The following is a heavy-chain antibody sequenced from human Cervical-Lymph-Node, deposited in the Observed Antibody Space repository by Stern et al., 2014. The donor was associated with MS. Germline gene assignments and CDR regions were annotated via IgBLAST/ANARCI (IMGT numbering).Heavy chain of an antibody. CDR3: ARGLLGSENAVDI. Sequence: QVQLVQSGAEVKKPGASVKVSCKASGYTFTSYGISWVRKAPGQGLEWMGWVSADNGNTIYAQHVQSSVAMTTDTSASTAYMELRSLRSDDTAVYYCARGLLGSENAVDIWGQGTMVTVSS. J-gene: IGHJ3*02. CDR2: VSADNGNT. CDR1: GYTFTSYG. D-gene: IGHD2-15*01. V-gene: IGHV1-18*01.